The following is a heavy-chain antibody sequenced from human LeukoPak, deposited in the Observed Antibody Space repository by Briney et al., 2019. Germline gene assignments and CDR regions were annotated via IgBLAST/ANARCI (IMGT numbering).Heavy chain of an antibody. CDR1: GGSISIYY. CDR2: IYYSGST. J-gene: IGHJ6*02. D-gene: IGHD4-17*01. V-gene: IGHV4-59*08. Sequence: SETLSLTCTVSGGSISIYYWSWIRQPPGKGLEWIGYIYYSGSTNYNPSLKSRVTISVDTSKNQFSLKLSSVTAADTAVYYCARWDYGDYYYYGMDVWGQGTTVTVSS. CDR3: ARWDYGDYYYYGMDV.